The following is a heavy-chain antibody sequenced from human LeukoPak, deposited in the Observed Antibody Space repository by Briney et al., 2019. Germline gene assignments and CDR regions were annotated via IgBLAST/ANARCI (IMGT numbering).Heavy chain of an antibody. CDR1: GGTFSSYA. CDR2: IIPIFGTA. D-gene: IGHD4-11*01. CDR3: ARDIPTTVTTYHDAFDI. V-gene: IGHV1-69*05. J-gene: IGHJ3*02. Sequence: SVKVSCKASGGTFSSYAIGWVRQAPGQGLEWMGGIIPIFGTANYAQKFQGRVTITTDESTSTAYMELSSLRSEDTAVYYCARDIPTTVTTYHDAFDIWGQGTMVTVSS.